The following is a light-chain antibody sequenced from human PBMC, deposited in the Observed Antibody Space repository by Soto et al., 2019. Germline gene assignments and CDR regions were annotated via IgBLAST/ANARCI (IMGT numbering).Light chain of an antibody. CDR2: TTS. V-gene: IGKV1-39*01. Sequence: DIQMXXSPSSXSASVGDRVTITXRASXXXXXSLNWYQQKPGKAPDLLIYTTSSLQSGVPSRFSGSGSGTDFTLTISSLQPEXFAXYXXXQSYSTPPTFGGGTNVEIK. CDR3: XQSYSTPPT. CDR1: XXXXXS. J-gene: IGKJ4*01.